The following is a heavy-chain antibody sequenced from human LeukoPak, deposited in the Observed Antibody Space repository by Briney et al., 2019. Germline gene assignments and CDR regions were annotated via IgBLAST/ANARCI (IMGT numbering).Heavy chain of an antibody. J-gene: IGHJ4*02. D-gene: IGHD5-12*01. CDR1: GFTFSSYA. CDR2: IGGDAVST. V-gene: IGHV3-23*01. Sequence: GGSLRLSCAASGFTFSSYAMSWVRQAPGKGLEWVSAIGGDAVSTYYADSVKGRFSISSDNSKNTLYLQMNSLRAEDTAVYYCAKQDISSGYDEYYFDYWGQGTLVTVSS. CDR3: AKQDISSGYDEYYFDY.